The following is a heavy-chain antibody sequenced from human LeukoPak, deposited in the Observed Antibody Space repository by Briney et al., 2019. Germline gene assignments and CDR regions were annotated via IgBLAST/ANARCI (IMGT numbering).Heavy chain of an antibody. CDR2: INTHSGGT. CDR1: GYTFTDYY. Sequence: ASVKVSCKASGYTFTDYYMHWVRQAPGQGLEWMGWINTHSGGTDHAQKFQGRVTMTRDTSISTAYMELSRLRSYDTAVYYCARDSRSNFDYWGQGTLVTVSS. J-gene: IGHJ4*02. CDR3: ARDSRSNFDY. V-gene: IGHV1-2*02.